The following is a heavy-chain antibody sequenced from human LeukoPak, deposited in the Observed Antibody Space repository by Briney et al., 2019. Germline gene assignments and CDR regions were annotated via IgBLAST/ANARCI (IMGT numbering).Heavy chain of an antibody. CDR2: ISGHNGNT. J-gene: IGHJ4*02. D-gene: IGHD3-22*01. CDR1: GYTFTSYG. CDR3: ARAAVSKDGSGYFY. V-gene: IGHV1-18*01. Sequence: ASVKVSCKASGYTFTSYGITWVRQAPGQGLEWMGWISGHNGNTNYAQKLQGRVTMTTDTSTSTAYMELRSLRSDDTAVYYCARAAVSKDGSGYFYWGQGTLVTVSS.